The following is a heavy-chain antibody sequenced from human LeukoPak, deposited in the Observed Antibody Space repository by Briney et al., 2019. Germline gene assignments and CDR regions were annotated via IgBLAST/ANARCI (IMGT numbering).Heavy chain of an antibody. J-gene: IGHJ4*02. Sequence: PSETLSLTCTVSGGSISSYYWSWIRQPPGKGLEWIGYIYYSGSTNYNPSLKSRVTISVDTSKNQFSLKLSSVTAADTAVYYCAGGGGLWFGELSGFDYWGQGTLVTVSS. V-gene: IGHV4-59*01. CDR1: GGSISSYY. CDR3: AGGGGLWFGELSGFDY. D-gene: IGHD3-10*01. CDR2: IYYSGST.